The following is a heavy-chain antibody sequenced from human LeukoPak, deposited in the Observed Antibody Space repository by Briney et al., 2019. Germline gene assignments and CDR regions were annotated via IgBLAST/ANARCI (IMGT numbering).Heavy chain of an antibody. CDR1: GFTFSSYS. J-gene: IGHJ3*02. CDR3: ARDGLDSSGYYFAAFDI. V-gene: IGHV3-48*01. CDR2: ISSSSSTI. D-gene: IGHD3-22*01. Sequence: GGSLRLSCAASGFTFSSYSMNWVRQAPGKGLEWVSYISSSSSTIYYADSVEGRFTISRDNAKNSLYLQMNSLRAEDTAVYYCARDGLDSSGYYFAAFDIWGQGTMVTVSS.